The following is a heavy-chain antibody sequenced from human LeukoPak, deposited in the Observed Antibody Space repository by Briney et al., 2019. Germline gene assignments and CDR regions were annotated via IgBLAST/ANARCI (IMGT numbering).Heavy chain of an antibody. Sequence: SETLSLTCTVSGGSISTSNYYWGWIRQPPGKGLEWIGNIFYSGSTYYGPSLKSRLTISLDTSRNQFSLKLNSVTAADTAVYYCARRGFNRDLYYYYYYMDVWGKGTTVTVSS. D-gene: IGHD2-21*02. CDR1: GGSISTSNYY. V-gene: IGHV4-39*07. J-gene: IGHJ6*03. CDR3: ARRGFNRDLYYYYYYMDV. CDR2: IFYSGST.